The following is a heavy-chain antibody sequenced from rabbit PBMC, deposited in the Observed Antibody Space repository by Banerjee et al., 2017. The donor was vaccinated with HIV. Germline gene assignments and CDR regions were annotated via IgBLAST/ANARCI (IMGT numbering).Heavy chain of an antibody. CDR1: GFSFSSNYY. Sequence: QEQLEESGGDLVKPEGSLTLTCAASGFSFSSNYYMCWVRQAPGKGLEWIGCIYTGSGTTYYASWAKGRFTISKTSSTTVTLQVTSLTAADTATYFCARNGSSAGYGVIALNLWGQGTLVTVS. D-gene: IGHD1-1*01. J-gene: IGHJ4*01. CDR2: IYTGSGTT. V-gene: IGHV1S45*01. CDR3: ARNGSSAGYGVIALNL.